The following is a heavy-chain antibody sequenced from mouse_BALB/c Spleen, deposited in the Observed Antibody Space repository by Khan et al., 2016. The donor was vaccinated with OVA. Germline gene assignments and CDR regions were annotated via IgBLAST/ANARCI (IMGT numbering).Heavy chain of an antibody. V-gene: IGHV9-3-1*01. D-gene: IGHD2-10*01. CDR2: INTYTGEP. CDR1: GHTFTKFG. J-gene: IGHJ4*01. CDR3: ARPPYFSYVLDN. Sequence: QIQLVQSGPELKKPGETVKISCKASGHTFTKFGMNWVKQAPGKGLKWMGWINTYTGEPTYADDFNGRFAFSLETSASTAYLQINNLKNEDTATYCCARPPYFSYVLDNWGQGTSVTGSS.